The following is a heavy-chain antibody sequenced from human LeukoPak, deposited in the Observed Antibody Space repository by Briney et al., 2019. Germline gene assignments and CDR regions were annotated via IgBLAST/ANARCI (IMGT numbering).Heavy chain of an antibody. CDR3: AREHGDYVGAFDI. V-gene: IGHV3-21*01. CDR2: ISSIGSFI. CDR1: GFIFINHN. Sequence: GGSLRLSCAASGFIFINHNLNWVRQAPGKGLEWVSSISSIGSFIYYADSVKGRFTISRDNAKNSLYLQMNSLRAEDTAVYYCAREHGDYVGAFDIWGQGTMVTVSS. D-gene: IGHD4-17*01. J-gene: IGHJ3*02.